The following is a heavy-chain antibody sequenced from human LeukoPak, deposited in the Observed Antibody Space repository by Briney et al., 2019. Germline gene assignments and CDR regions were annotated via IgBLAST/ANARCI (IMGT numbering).Heavy chain of an antibody. D-gene: IGHD6-19*01. V-gene: IGHV1-69*04. CDR2: IIPILGIA. Sequence: ASVKVSCKASGGTFSSYAISWVRQAPGQGLEWMGRIIPILGIANYAQKFQGRVTITADKSTSTAYMELSSLRSEDTAVYYCARDSYSSGWDDYWGQGTLVTVSS. CDR1: GGTFSSYA. J-gene: IGHJ4*02. CDR3: ARDSYSSGWDDY.